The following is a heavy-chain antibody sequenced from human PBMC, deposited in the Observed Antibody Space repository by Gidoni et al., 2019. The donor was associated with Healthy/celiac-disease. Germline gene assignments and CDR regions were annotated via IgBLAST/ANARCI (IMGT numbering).Heavy chain of an antibody. D-gene: IGHD3-22*01. Sequence: EVQLVASGGGLIQPGGSLRLSCAASGFTVSSNYMSWVRQAPGKGLEWVSVIYSGGSTYYADSVKGRFTISRDNSKNTLYLQMNSLRAEDTAVYYCARSTYYYDSSSGFDYWGQGTLVTVSS. CDR2: IYSGGST. V-gene: IGHV3-53*01. CDR3: ARSTYYYDSSSGFDY. J-gene: IGHJ4*02. CDR1: GFTVSSNY.